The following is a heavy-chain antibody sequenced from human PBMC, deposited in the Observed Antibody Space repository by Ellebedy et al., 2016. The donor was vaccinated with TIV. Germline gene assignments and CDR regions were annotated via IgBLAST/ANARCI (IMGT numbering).Heavy chain of an antibody. CDR2: IYYSGST. D-gene: IGHD5-12*01. Sequence: MPSETLSLTCTVSGGSISSSGYYWGWIRLPPGKGLEWIGNIYYSGSTYYNPSLQSRVTISVDTSKNQFSLRLNSVTAADTAVYYCARFVRATKAFDIWGQGTMVTVSS. J-gene: IGHJ3*02. CDR3: ARFVRATKAFDI. V-gene: IGHV4-39*07. CDR1: GGSISSSGYY.